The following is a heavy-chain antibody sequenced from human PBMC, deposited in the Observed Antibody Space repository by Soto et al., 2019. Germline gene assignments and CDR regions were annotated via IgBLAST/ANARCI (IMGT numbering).Heavy chain of an antibody. CDR2: VFYTGFT. Sequence: SETLSLTCAVSGGSISGSYYYWGWLRQSPGKGPEWIGSVFYTGFTSYNPSLESRVSVSVDTSKNQFSLKLSSVTAADTAVYYCARHPYGDYYYYYGMDVWGQGTTVTVSS. CDR3: ARHPYGDYYYYYGMDV. D-gene: IGHD4-17*01. J-gene: IGHJ6*02. CDR1: GGSISGSYYY. V-gene: IGHV4-39*01.